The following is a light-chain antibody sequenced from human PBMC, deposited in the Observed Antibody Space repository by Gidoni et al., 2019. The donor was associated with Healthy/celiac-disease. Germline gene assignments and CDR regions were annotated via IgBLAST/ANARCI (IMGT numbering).Light chain of an antibody. CDR3: QSYDSSLSGSV. J-gene: IGLJ2*01. CDR2: GNS. Sequence: QSVLTQPPSVSGAPGQRVTISCPGSSSNIGAGYDVHWYQQLPGTAPKLLIYGNSNQPSGVPDRFSGSKPGTSASLAITGLQAEDEADYYCQSYDSSLSGSVFGGGTKLTVL. V-gene: IGLV1-40*01. CDR1: SSNIGAGYD.